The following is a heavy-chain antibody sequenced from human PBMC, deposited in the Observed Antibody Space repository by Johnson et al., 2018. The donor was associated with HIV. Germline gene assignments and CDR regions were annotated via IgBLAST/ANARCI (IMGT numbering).Heavy chain of an antibody. V-gene: IGHV3-15*01. CDR1: GFTVSNAW. D-gene: IGHD4-17*01. CDR2: IKSKTDGGTT. J-gene: IGHJ3*02. Sequence: EVQLVESGGGLIQPGGSLRLSCAASGFTVSNAWMSWVRQAPGKGLEWVGRIKSKTDGGTTDYAAPVKGRFTISRDDSKNTLYLQMNSLKTEDTAVYYCTTVTYGDYVGVTQSDAFDIWGQGTMVTVSS. CDR3: TTVTYGDYVGVTQSDAFDI.